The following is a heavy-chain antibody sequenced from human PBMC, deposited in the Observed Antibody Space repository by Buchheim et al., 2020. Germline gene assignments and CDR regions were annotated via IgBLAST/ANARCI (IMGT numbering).Heavy chain of an antibody. CDR1: GGSFSGYY. Sequence: QVQLQQWGAGLLKPSETLSLTCAVYGGSFSGYYWSWIRQPPGKGLEWIGEINHSGSTNYNPSLKSRVTISVDTSKNQFSLKLSSVTAADTAVNYCARGQLLRFLEWLLPQGQYNWFDPWGQGTL. D-gene: IGHD3-3*01. CDR2: INHSGST. CDR3: ARGQLLRFLEWLLPQGQYNWFDP. V-gene: IGHV4-34*01. J-gene: IGHJ5*02.